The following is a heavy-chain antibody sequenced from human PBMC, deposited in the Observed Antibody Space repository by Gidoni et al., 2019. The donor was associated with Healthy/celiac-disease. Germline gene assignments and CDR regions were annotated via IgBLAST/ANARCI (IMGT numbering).Heavy chain of an antibody. CDR3: ARDYPDY. V-gene: IGHV3-30-3*01. CDR2: ISYDGSNK. J-gene: IGHJ4*02. CDR1: GFTFSSYA. D-gene: IGHD3-16*02. Sequence: QVQLVESGGGVVQPGRSLRLSCAASGFTFSSYAMHWVRQAPGKGLEWVAVISYDGSNKYYADSVKGRFTISRDNSKNTLYLQMNSLRAEDTAVYYCARDYPDYWGQGTLVTVSS.